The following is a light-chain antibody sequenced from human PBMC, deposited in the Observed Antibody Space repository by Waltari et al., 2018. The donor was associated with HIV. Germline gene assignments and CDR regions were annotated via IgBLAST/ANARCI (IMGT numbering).Light chain of an antibody. Sequence: DIVITKNTDSRAVSLCEGDTSNCKASGSVLYSYNHKNYLAWYQQKPGQPPKLLIYWASTRESGVPDRFSGSGSGTDFTLTLRRLQAEDVAVYYCQQYYSTPPYTFGQGTKLEIK. V-gene: IGKV4-1*01. CDR3: QQYYSTPPYT. J-gene: IGKJ2*01. CDR2: WAS. CDR1: GSVLYSYNHKNY.